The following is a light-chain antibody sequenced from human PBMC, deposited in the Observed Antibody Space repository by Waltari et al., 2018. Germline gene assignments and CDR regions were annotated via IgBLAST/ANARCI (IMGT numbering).Light chain of an antibody. CDR2: DAS. CDR3: QETNTFPIT. CDR1: QDISNQ. V-gene: IGKV1D-12*01. J-gene: IGKJ5*01. Sequence: DIQMTQSPSSVSASVGDTVTITCRASQDISNQLTWYQQKPGKAPKFLIYDASTLESGVPSRFSGSGSGTDFTLTVRSLQPGDFATYYCQETNTFPITFGQGTRLEIK.